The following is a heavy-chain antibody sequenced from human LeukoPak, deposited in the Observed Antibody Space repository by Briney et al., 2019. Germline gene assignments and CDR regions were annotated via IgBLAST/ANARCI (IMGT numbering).Heavy chain of an antibody. V-gene: IGHV1-69*13. CDR3: ARVGSDIVATSYFDY. J-gene: IGHJ4*02. CDR1: GGTFSSYA. CDR2: IIPIFGTA. Sequence: SVKVSCKASGGTFSSYAISWVRQAPGQGLEWMGGIIPIFGTANYALKFQGRVTITADESTSTAYMELSSLRSEDTAVYYCARVGSDIVATSYFDYWGQGTLVTVSS. D-gene: IGHD5-12*01.